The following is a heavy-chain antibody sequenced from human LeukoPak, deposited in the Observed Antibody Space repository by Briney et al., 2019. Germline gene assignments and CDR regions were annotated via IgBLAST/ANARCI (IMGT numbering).Heavy chain of an antibody. CDR3: ATRSASSYGGVFDF. Sequence: ALVKVSCKASGYTFTHYAMHWVRQAPGQSLEWVGWINTGNGNTKYSQKFQGRVTLTRDTSANTAYMEVTSLRSEDTAVYYCATRSASSYGGVFDFWGQGSLVIVSS. V-gene: IGHV1-3*04. J-gene: IGHJ4*02. CDR2: INTGNGNT. D-gene: IGHD3-16*01. CDR1: GYTFTHYA.